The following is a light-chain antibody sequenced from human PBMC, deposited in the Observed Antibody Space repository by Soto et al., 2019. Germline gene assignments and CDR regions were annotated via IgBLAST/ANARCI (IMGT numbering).Light chain of an antibody. V-gene: IGKV3D-20*01. CDR1: QSITNNF. J-gene: IGKJ4*01. CDR2: DAS. Sequence: EIVMTQSPATLSVSPGERATLSCRASQSITNNFLAWYQQRPGLAPRLLIYDASNRAAGIPDRFSGSGSGTDFTLTISRLEPEDFAVYYCQQFDKLITFGGGTKVEI. CDR3: QQFDKLIT.